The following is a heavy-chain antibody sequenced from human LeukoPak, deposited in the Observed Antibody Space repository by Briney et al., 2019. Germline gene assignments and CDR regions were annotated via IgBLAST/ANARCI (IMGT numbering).Heavy chain of an antibody. CDR1: GFIFNNSG. V-gene: IGHV3-23*01. CDR2: ISASGLTA. Sequence: GGSLRLSCAASGFIFNNSGMGWVRQAPGRGLEWVSAISASGLTAYYGDSVKGRFTVSRDNAKNTLYLHMSSLRGEDTAIYYCTENTWGRGTRVTVSS. J-gene: IGHJ4*02. CDR3: TENT.